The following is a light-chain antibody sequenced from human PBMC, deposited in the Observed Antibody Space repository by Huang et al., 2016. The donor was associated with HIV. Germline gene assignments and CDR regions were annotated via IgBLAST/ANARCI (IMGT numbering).Light chain of an antibody. Sequence: DIQMTQSPSSLSASVGDRVTITCRASPDINNSLAWCQQKTGNATKSLIYTASSLQNGVPTRFSARGAGKDFTLTISSLQPEDFATYYCQQYKTYPLTFGQGTRLEIK. CDR1: PDINNS. CDR2: TAS. V-gene: IGKV1-16*01. J-gene: IGKJ5*01. CDR3: QQYKTYPLT.